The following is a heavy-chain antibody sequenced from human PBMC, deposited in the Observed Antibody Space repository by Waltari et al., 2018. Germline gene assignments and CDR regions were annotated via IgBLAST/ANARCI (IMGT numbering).Heavy chain of an antibody. CDR3: ARPMWCSSTTCSGPMDV. J-gene: IGHJ6*02. CDR1: GGSLSNYY. V-gene: IGHV4-34*01. CDR2: IDQSGRT. D-gene: IGHD2-2*01. Sequence: QVQLQQWGAGLLKPSETLSLTCAVYGGSLSNYYCDWNRQPPGKGLEWIGEIDQSGRTKYNPSLKSRVIISLDTSKNQFSLRLRSVTAADTAIYFCARPMWCSSTTCSGPMDVWGQGTTATVSS.